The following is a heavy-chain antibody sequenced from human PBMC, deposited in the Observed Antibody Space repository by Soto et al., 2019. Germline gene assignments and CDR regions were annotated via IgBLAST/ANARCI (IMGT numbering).Heavy chain of an antibody. Sequence: GGSLRLSCAASGFTVSTNYMSWVRQAPGKGLEWVSVIYMDGSANYAGSVKGRFTISRDNSKNTLFLQMNILRAEDTAVYYCVRVTTMHLFDSWGQGTLVTVSS. CDR3: VRVTTMHLFDS. D-gene: IGHD5-18*01. J-gene: IGHJ4*02. CDR2: IYMDGSA. V-gene: IGHV3-66*01. CDR1: GFTVSTNY.